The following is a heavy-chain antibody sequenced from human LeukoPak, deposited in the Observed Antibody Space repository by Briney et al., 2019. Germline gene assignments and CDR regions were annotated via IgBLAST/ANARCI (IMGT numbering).Heavy chain of an antibody. CDR1: GFTFSSYG. Sequence: GRSLRLSCAASGFTFSSYGMHWVRQAPGKGLEWVAVIWYDGSNKYYADSVKGRFTISRDNSKNTLYLQMNSLRAEDTAVYYCARGLPLWELLMDDAFDIWGQGTMVTVSS. CDR3: ARGLPLWELLMDDAFDI. J-gene: IGHJ3*02. D-gene: IGHD1-26*01. CDR2: IWYDGSNK. V-gene: IGHV3-33*01.